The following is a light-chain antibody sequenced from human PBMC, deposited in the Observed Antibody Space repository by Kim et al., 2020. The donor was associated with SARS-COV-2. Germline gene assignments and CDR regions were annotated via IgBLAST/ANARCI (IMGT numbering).Light chain of an antibody. V-gene: IGKV3-15*01. J-gene: IGKJ2*01. Sequence: EIVMTQSPATLSVSPGEGATLSCRASQSVSSKLAWYQQKPGQAPRLLIYGASTRATGIPARFSGSGSGTEFTLTISSLESEDFAIYYCQQYNSWPPYTFGQGTKLEI. CDR1: QSVSSK. CDR3: QQYNSWPPYT. CDR2: GAS.